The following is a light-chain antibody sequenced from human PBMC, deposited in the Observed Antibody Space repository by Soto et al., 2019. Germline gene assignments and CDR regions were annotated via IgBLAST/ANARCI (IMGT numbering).Light chain of an antibody. Sequence: DILMTQSPDSLAVSLGERATINCKSSQSVLYSSNNKNYLAWYQQELGQPPKLLIRWASTRESGVPDRFSGSASGTDFTLTISSLQAEDVAVYYCQQYYSTPWTFGQVTKVDIK. CDR1: QSVLYSSNNKNY. V-gene: IGKV4-1*01. CDR2: WAS. CDR3: QQYYSTPWT. J-gene: IGKJ1*01.